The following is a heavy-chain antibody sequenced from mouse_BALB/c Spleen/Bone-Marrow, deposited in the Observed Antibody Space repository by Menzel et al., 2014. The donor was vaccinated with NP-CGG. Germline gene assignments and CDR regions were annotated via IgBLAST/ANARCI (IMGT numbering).Heavy chain of an antibody. CDR3: AGVVTTATLYWYFDV. Sequence: EVHLVESGGGLVKPGGSLKLSCAASGFTFSDYYMYWVRQTPEKRLEWVATISDGGSYTYYPDSVKGRFTISRDNAKNSLYRQMSSLMSEDSVMYDGAGVVTTATLYWYFDVWGAGTTVTVSS. D-gene: IGHD1-2*01. CDR2: ISDGGSYT. J-gene: IGHJ1*01. V-gene: IGHV5-4*02. CDR1: GFTFSDYY.